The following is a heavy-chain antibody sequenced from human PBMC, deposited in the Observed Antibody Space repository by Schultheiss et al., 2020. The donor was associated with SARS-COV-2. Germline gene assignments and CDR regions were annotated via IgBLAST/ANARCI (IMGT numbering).Heavy chain of an antibody. V-gene: IGHV3-23*01. CDR2: ISGSGGST. D-gene: IGHD4-17*01. CDR3: ARPTYGDYVPYYYYYMDV. J-gene: IGHJ6*03. Sequence: GESLKISCAASGFTFSDYYMSWIRQAPGKGLEWVSAISGSGGSTYYADSVKGRFTISRDNSKNTLYLQMNSLRAEDTAVYYCARPTYGDYVPYYYYYMDVWGKGTTVTVSS. CDR1: GFTFSDYY.